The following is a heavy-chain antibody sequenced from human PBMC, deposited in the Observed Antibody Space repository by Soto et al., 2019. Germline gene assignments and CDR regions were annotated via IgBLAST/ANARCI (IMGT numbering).Heavy chain of an antibody. CDR2: IYYSGST. J-gene: IGHJ6*02. CDR1: GDSISSYY. Sequence: SSETLSLTCTVFGDSISSYYWSWIRQPPGKGLEWIGYIYYSGSTNYNPSLKSRVTISVDTSKNQFSLNLSSVTAADTAVYYCASSNIAAAGFYYYGMDVWGRGTTVTVSS. V-gene: IGHV4-59*01. D-gene: IGHD6-13*01. CDR3: ASSNIAAAGFYYYGMDV.